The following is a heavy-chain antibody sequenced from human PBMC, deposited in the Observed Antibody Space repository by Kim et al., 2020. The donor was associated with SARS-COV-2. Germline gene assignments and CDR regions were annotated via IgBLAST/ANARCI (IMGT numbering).Heavy chain of an antibody. CDR2: ISYDGNNK. D-gene: IGHD3-10*01. Sequence: GGSLRLSCAASGFNFSNYGMHWVRQAPGKGLEWVAVISYDGNNKYYADSVRGRFTFSRDNSKNTVYLQMNSLRAEDTAVYYCAKADGSGTYYGYHYYRDVGGK. CDR1: GFNFSNYG. J-gene: IGHJ6*03. V-gene: IGHV3-30*18. CDR3: AKADGSGTYYGYHYYRDV.